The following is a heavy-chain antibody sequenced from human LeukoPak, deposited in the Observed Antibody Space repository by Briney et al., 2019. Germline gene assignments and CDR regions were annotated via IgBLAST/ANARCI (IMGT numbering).Heavy chain of an antibody. CDR2: IYYSGST. Sequence: PSETLSLTCTVSGGSISSSSYYWGWIRQPPGKGLEWIGSIYYSGSTYYNPSLRSRVTISVDTSKNQFSLKLSSVTAPDTAVYYCARSRYSGSYYWGQGTLVTVPS. D-gene: IGHD1-26*01. CDR3: ARSRYSGSYY. CDR1: GGSISSSSYY. J-gene: IGHJ4*02. V-gene: IGHV4-39*01.